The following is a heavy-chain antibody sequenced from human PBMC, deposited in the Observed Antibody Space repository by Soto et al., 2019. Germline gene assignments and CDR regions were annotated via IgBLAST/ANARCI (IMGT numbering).Heavy chain of an antibody. CDR1: GASITGSFF. V-gene: IGHV4-4*07. J-gene: IGHJ4*02. CDR3: ARGMTPPGAPAWYYFDS. CDR2: FSLSGTT. Sequence: SETLSLTCTVSGASITGSFFWSWIRQPAGKGLEWIGRFSLSGTTNYNPSLRSRVTMSADVSKNQFSLRLTSVTAADTALYYCARGMTPPGAPAWYYFDSWGQGTLVTVSS. D-gene: IGHD2-8*02.